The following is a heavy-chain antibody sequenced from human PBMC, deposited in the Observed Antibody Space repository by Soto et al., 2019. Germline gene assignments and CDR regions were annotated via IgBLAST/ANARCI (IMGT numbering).Heavy chain of an antibody. Sequence: QMQLVQSGPEVKKPGTSVKVSCKASGFTFTSSAVQWVRQARGQRLEWIGWIVVGSGKTNYAQKFQERVTITRDMSTSTAYMELSSRRSEDTAVYYCAADNLEMATTGFGNWGQGTLVTVSS. CDR1: GFTFTSSA. D-gene: IGHD3-10*01. CDR2: IVVGSGKT. V-gene: IGHV1-58*01. J-gene: IGHJ4*02. CDR3: AADNLEMATTGFGN.